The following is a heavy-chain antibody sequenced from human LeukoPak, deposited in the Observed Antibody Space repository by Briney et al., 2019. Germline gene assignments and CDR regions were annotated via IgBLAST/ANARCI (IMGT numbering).Heavy chain of an antibody. CDR3: ARWELSGPYGMDV. Sequence: KADGCPLRGDYMYWVRQAPGQRLEWMGWINPNSGGTNYAQKFQGRVTMTRDTSISTAYMELSRLRSDDTAVYYCARWELSGPYGMDVWGQGTTVTVSS. D-gene: IGHD1-26*01. CDR2: INPNSGGT. J-gene: IGHJ6*02. CDR1: GCPLRGDY. V-gene: IGHV1-2*02.